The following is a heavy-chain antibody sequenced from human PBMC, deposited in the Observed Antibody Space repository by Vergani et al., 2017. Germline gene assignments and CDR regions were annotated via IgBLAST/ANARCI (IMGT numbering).Heavy chain of an antibody. J-gene: IGHJ4*02. CDR2: MDYSGST. CDR1: GDSVISTDYH. Sequence: QVQLQESGPGLVKPSETLSLTCTVSGDSVISTDYHWGWIRQPPGKGLEWIGSMDYSGSTSYNPSLESRISISFETPKYQFSLRLTSVTAADTAVYYCASKRGACRAAYCHSYDFWGPGTLVGVSS. D-gene: IGHD2-15*01. CDR3: ASKRGACRAAYCHSYDF. V-gene: IGHV4-39*01.